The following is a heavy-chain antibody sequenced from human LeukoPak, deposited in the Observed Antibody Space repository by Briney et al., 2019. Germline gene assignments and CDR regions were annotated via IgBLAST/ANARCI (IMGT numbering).Heavy chain of an antibody. Sequence: GGSLRLSCAASGFTFSSYAMGWVRQAPGKGLEWVSAISGSGGSTYYADSVKGRFTISRDNSKNTLYLQMNSLRAEDTAVYYCAKDWGYCGGDCYFDYWGQGTLVTVSS. CDR1: GFTFSSYA. CDR3: AKDWGYCGGDCYFDY. J-gene: IGHJ4*02. CDR2: ISGSGGST. D-gene: IGHD2-21*01. V-gene: IGHV3-23*01.